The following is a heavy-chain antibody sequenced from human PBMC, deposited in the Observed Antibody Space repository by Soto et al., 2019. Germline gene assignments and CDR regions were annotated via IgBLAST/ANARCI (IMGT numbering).Heavy chain of an antibody. Sequence: GSLRLSCAASRFTFSDYYMTWIRQAPGKGLKWISHISGSGRTVFYADSVKGRFTISRDNAKNSLYLQMNSLRAEDTAVYYCARFEWPTPETDYWGQGTLVTVSS. CDR1: RFTFSDYY. J-gene: IGHJ4*02. CDR2: ISGSGRTV. CDR3: ARFEWPTPETDY. V-gene: IGHV3-11*04. D-gene: IGHD3-3*01.